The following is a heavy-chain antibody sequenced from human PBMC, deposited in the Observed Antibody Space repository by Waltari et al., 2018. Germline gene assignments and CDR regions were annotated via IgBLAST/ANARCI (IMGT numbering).Heavy chain of an antibody. V-gene: IGHV3-30*02. CDR2: IRYDGSNK. J-gene: IGHJ4*02. CDR1: GFTFSSYG. D-gene: IGHD6-19*01. Sequence: QVQLVESGGGVVQPGGSMRLSGAASGFTFSSYGMQWVRQAPGKGLEWVAFIRYDGSNKYYADSVKGRFTISRDNSKNTLYLQMNSLRAEDTAVYYCAKIIGSGWYLATGWGQGTLVTVSS. CDR3: AKIIGSGWYLATG.